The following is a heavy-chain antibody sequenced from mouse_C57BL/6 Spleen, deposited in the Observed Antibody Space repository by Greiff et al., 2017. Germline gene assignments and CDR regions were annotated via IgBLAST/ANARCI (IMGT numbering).Heavy chain of an antibody. D-gene: IGHD1-1*01. V-gene: IGHV1-78*01. CDR3: ARYYGSSYGGYFDY. J-gene: IGHJ2*01. Sequence: VKLMESDAELVKPGASVKISCTVSGYTFTDHTIHWMNQRPEQGLEWIGYIYPRDGSTKYNEKFKGQATLTADKSSSTAYMQLNILTYEDAAVDFCARYYGSSYGGYFDYWGQGTTLTVSS. CDR1: GYTFTDHT. CDR2: IYPRDGST.